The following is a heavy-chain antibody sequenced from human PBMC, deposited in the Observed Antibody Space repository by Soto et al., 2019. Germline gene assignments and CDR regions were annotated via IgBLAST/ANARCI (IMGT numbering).Heavy chain of an antibody. CDR2: IYYSGST. CDR3: ARVWSDYYDSSGYYAGYYYFDY. Sequence: PSGTLSLTCTVSGCPISSYYWSWIRQPPGTGLEWIGYIYYSGSTNYNPSLKSRVTISVDTSKNQFSLKLSSVTAADTAVYYCARVWSDYYDSSGYYAGYYYFDYWGQGTLVTVSS. V-gene: IGHV4-59*01. J-gene: IGHJ4*02. D-gene: IGHD3-22*01. CDR1: GCPISSYY.